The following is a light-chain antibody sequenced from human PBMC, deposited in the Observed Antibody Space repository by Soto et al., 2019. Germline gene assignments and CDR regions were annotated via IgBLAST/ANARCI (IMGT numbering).Light chain of an antibody. J-gene: IGLJ2*01. CDR2: EGS. CDR1: SSDVGSYNL. Sequence: QSALTQPASVSGSPGQSITISCNGTSSDVGSYNLVSWYQQHPGKAPKLMIYEGSKRPSGVSNRFSGSKSGNTASLTISGLQAEDEADYYCSSYAGSGSVVFGGGTKLTVL. CDR3: SSYAGSGSVV. V-gene: IGLV2-23*01.